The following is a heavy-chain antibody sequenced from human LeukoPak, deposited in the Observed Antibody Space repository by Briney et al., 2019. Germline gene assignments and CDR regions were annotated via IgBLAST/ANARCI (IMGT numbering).Heavy chain of an antibody. D-gene: IGHD3-9*01. CDR3: ARGAALRYFDWLLSDYYYYGMDV. Sequence: ASVTVSCKASGYTYTSYDINWVRQATGQGLEWMGWMNPNIGNTGYAQKFQGRVTMTRNTSISTAYMELSSLRSEDTAVYYCARGAALRYFDWLLSDYYYYGMDVWGQGTTVTVSS. CDR1: GYTYTSYD. J-gene: IGHJ6*02. V-gene: IGHV1-8*01. CDR2: MNPNIGNT.